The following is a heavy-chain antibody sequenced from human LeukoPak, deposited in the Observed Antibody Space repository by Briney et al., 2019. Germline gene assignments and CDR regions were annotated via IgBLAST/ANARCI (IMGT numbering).Heavy chain of an antibody. D-gene: IGHD3-22*01. CDR1: GYTFTGYY. V-gene: IGHV1-2*02. CDR2: INPNTGGT. Sequence: ASLKVSCKASGYTFTGYYIHWVRQPPGQGLEWMGWINPNTGGTNNAQKFQGRVTMTRDTSISTAYMELSRLRSDDTALYYCAREKTTQSGYYYYWGQGTLVTVSS. J-gene: IGHJ4*02. CDR3: AREKTTQSGYYYY.